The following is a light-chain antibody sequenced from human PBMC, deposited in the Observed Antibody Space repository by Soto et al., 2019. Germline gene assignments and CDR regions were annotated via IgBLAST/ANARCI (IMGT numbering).Light chain of an antibody. Sequence: EIVMTQSPATLSVSPGERATLSCRASQSISSYLAWYQQKPGQAPRLLIYGASTRATGIPARFSGSRSGTEFTLTISSVQSEDFAFYYCQQYNNWVFTFGPGTKVDIK. CDR1: QSISSY. V-gene: IGKV3-15*01. J-gene: IGKJ3*01. CDR2: GAS. CDR3: QQYNNWVFT.